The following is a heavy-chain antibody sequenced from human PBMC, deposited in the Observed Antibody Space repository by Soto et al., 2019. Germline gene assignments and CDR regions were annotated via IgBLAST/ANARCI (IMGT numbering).Heavy chain of an antibody. J-gene: IGHJ4*02. V-gene: IGHV1-2*02. CDR3: ARPKYGETYFDS. Sequence: GASVKVSCKASGYTFTDHYIHWLRQASGQSLEWMGWINPYSGGPHFARKFQDRVTMARDTSVSTAYMELSSLKSDDTAVYYCARPKYGETYFDSWGQGTVVTVSS. CDR2: INPYSGGP. CDR1: GYTFTDHY. D-gene: IGHD2-21*01.